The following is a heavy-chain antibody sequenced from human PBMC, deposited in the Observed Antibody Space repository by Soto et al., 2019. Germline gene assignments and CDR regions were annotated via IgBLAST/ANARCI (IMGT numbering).Heavy chain of an antibody. CDR1: GFTFSRYS. CDR3: AREVVLTEWYFDN. V-gene: IGHV3-30-3*01. Sequence: QVHLMESGGGVVQPGGSLRLSSATSGFTFSRYSMHWFRQAPGKGLEWVAVTSSDGGTKFYADSVKGRFTVSRDNSKYTLYLQMNSLRPEETAVYYCAREVVLTEWYFDNWGQGILVTVSS. J-gene: IGHJ4*02. D-gene: IGHD2-21*01. CDR2: TSSDGGTK.